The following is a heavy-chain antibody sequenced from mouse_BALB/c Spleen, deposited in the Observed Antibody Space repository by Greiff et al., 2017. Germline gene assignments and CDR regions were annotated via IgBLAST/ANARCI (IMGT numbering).Heavy chain of an antibody. Sequence: EVQGVESGGGLVKPGGSLKLSCAASGFTFSSYAMSWVRQTPEKRLEWVASISSGGSTYYPDSVKGRFTISRDNARNILYLQMSSLRSEDTAMYYCARGKGVYDYDDWFAYWGQGTLVTVSA. J-gene: IGHJ3*01. D-gene: IGHD2-4*01. CDR1: GFTFSSYA. CDR3: ARGKGVYDYDDWFAY. V-gene: IGHV5-6-5*01. CDR2: ISSGGST.